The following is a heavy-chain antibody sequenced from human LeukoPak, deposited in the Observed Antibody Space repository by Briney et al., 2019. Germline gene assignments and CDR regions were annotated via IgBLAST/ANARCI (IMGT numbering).Heavy chain of an antibody. V-gene: IGHV4-59*01. J-gene: IGHJ4*02. Sequence: SETLSVTCTVSGGSLSSYNWSWIRQPPGKGLEWIGYIYYSGSTKYNPSLKSRVTISVDASKTQFSLKLNSVTAADTAVYYCARGSRELYYFDYWGQGTLVTVSS. CDR1: GGSLSSYN. CDR3: ARGSRELYYFDY. D-gene: IGHD1-7*01. CDR2: IYYSGST.